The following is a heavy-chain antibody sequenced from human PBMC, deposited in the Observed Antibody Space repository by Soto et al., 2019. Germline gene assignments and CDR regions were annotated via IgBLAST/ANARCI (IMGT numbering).Heavy chain of an antibody. J-gene: IGHJ6*02. CDR3: ARDHLVLPAHDFFYGSDV. Sequence: GGSLRLSCEVSGFVFSMYSMSWVRQTPGKGLEWVAKIPQEGVDGHYADSVKGRFTISRDNGKNSLYLQMNNLRAEDTAVYYCARDHLVLPAHDFFYGSDVWGRGATVTVSS. D-gene: IGHD2-8*02. CDR2: IPQEGVDG. V-gene: IGHV3-7*03. CDR1: GFVFSMYS.